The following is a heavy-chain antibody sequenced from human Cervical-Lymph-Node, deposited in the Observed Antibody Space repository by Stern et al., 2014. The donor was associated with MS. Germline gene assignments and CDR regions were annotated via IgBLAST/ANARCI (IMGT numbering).Heavy chain of an antibody. Sequence: EVQLVESGGGLVQPGGSLRLSCAASGFTFNNFWMHWVRQTPGKGLVWVSRIIMDGSSMGTAGSVRGRFTMSRDNAKNTLYLQMDSLKVEDTAVYYCARGAMTQDYYSGLDVWGQGTMVTVSS. CDR1: GFTFNNFW. CDR2: IIMDGSSM. J-gene: IGHJ6*02. CDR3: ARGAMTQDYYSGLDV. V-gene: IGHV3-74*02.